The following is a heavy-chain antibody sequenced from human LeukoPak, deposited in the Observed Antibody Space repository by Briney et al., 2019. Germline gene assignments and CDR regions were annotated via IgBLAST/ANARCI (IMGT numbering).Heavy chain of an antibody. V-gene: IGHV3-11*04. Sequence: GGSLRLSCAASGFTFSDYYMSWIRQAPGKGLEWVSYISSSGSTIYHADSVKGRFTISRDNAKNSLYLQMNSLRAEDTAVYYCARSGFGELFFRAFDIWGQGTMVTVSS. J-gene: IGHJ3*02. CDR2: ISSSGSTI. CDR3: ARSGFGELFFRAFDI. D-gene: IGHD3-10*01. CDR1: GFTFSDYY.